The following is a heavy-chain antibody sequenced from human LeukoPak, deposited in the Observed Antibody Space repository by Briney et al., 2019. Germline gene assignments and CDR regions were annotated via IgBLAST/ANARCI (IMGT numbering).Heavy chain of an antibody. CDR2: ISSSNSYI. CDR1: GFTFSSYS. CDR3: AREMGL. J-gene: IGHJ4*02. V-gene: IGHV3-21*01. D-gene: IGHD5-24*01. Sequence: GGSLRLSCAASGFTFSSYSMNWVRQAPGKGLEWVSSISSSNSYIYYAGSVKGRFTISRDNAKNSLYLQMNSLRAEDTAVYYCAREMGLWGQGTLVTVSS.